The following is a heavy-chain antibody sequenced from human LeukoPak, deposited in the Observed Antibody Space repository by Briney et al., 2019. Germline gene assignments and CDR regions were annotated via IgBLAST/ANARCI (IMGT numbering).Heavy chain of an antibody. V-gene: IGHV3-23*01. Sequence: GGSLRLSCAASGFTFSSYAMSWVRQAPGKGLEWVSGISGSGDSTYYADSVKGRFTISRDNSKNTLYLQMNNLRAEDTAVYYCATDGAGFDTWGQGVLVTVSS. J-gene: IGHJ5*02. CDR3: ATDGAGFDT. CDR1: GFTFSSYA. CDR2: ISGSGDST.